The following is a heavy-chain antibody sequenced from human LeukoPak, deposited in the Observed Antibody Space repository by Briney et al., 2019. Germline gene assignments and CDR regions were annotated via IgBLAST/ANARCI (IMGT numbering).Heavy chain of an antibody. J-gene: IGHJ4*02. CDR3: ARGGGWNYVGFDY. D-gene: IGHD1-7*01. CDR1: GYTFTSYD. CDR2: MNPNSGNT. Sequence: ASVTVSCTASGYTFTSYDINWVRQAPGQGREWMAWMNPNSGNTGYAQKFQGRVTITRDTSINTAYMEVNSLSSEDTAVYYCARGGGWNYVGFDYWGQGALVTVSS. V-gene: IGHV1-8*03.